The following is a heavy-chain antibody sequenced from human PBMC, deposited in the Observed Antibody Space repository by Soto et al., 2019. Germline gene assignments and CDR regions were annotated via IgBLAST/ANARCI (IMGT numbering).Heavy chain of an antibody. Sequence: GGSLRLSCAASGFTFSHYWMHWVRQVPGKGLVWVSRISGDGSSTSYADSVKGRFTISRDNAKDTLYLQMNSLRGEDTAVYYCARDHRISMVRGVPDYWGQGTLVTVSS. J-gene: IGHJ4*02. CDR2: ISGDGSST. CDR3: ARDHRISMVRGVPDY. V-gene: IGHV3-74*01. CDR1: GFTFSHYW. D-gene: IGHD3-10*01.